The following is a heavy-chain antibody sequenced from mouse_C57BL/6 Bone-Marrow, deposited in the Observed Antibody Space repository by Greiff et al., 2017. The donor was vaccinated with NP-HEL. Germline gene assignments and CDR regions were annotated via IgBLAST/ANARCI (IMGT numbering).Heavy chain of an antibody. J-gene: IGHJ2*01. Sequence: EVQLVESGGGLVQPGGSLKLSCAASGFTFSDYYMYWVRQTPEKRLEWVAYISNGGGSPYYPDTVKGRFTISRDNAKNTLYLQMSRLKSEDTAMYYCARHAAQALDYWGQGTTLTVSS. CDR1: GFTFSDYY. V-gene: IGHV5-12*01. D-gene: IGHD3-2*02. CDR3: ARHAAQALDY. CDR2: ISNGGGSP.